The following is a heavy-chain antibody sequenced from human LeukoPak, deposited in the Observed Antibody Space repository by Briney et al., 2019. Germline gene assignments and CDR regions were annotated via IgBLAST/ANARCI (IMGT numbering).Heavy chain of an antibody. Sequence: ASVKVSCKASSYTFTSYGISWVRQAPGQGLEWMGWISAYNGNTNYAQKLQGRVTMTTDTSTSTAYMELRSLRSDDTAVYYCARDGLQRWLQFGGHFDYWGQGTLVTVSS. D-gene: IGHD5-12*01. CDR3: ARDGLQRWLQFGGHFDY. CDR2: ISAYNGNT. CDR1: SYTFTSYG. J-gene: IGHJ4*02. V-gene: IGHV1-18*01.